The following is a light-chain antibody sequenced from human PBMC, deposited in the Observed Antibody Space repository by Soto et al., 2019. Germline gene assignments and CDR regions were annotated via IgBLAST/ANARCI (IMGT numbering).Light chain of an antibody. CDR3: QQYNTYPLT. CDR1: QSLSPW. Sequence: DILMTQSPSTLSASVGDSVTITCRASQSLSPWLAWYQQKPGKAPTLLIYEASSLEGGVPSRFSGSGSGTDFNTTISSLLPDDVATDYCQQYNTYPLTFGGGTPVEIK. CDR2: EAS. V-gene: IGKV1-5*03. J-gene: IGKJ4*01.